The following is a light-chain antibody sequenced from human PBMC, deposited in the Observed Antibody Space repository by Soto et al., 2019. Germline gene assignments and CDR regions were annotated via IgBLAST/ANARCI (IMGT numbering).Light chain of an antibody. CDR1: QSVSSF. V-gene: IGKV3-11*01. Sequence: EIVLTQSPVTLSLSPGDRATLSCRPSQSVSSFLAWYQQKPGQPPRLLIYDVSNRAAGIPARFSGSGSGTDFTLTISSLEPEDFAVYYCQQRTDWPPVYTFGQGTKVDNK. J-gene: IGKJ2*01. CDR2: DVS. CDR3: QQRTDWPPVYT.